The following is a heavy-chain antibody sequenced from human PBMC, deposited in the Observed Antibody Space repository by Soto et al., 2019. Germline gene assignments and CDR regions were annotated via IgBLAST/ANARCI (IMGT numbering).Heavy chain of an antibody. V-gene: IGHV3-11*03. CDR2: ISSSSSYT. CDR3: ATGQYYYDSSGYYYS. D-gene: IGHD3-22*01. CDR1: GFTFSDYY. Sequence: LRLSCAASGFTFSDYYMSWIRQAPGKGLEWVSYISSSSSYTNYADSVKGRFTISRDNAKNSLYLQMNSLRAEDTAVYYCATGQYYYDSSGYYYSWGQGTPVTVSS. J-gene: IGHJ4*02.